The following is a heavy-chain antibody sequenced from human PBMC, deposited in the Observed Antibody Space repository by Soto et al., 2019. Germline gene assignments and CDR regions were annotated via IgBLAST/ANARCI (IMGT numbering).Heavy chain of an antibody. Sequence: SETLSLTCAVSGGSISSYYWSWIRQPPGKGLEWIGYIYYSGSTNYNPSLKSRVTISVDTSKNQFSLKLSSVTAADTAVYYCARQGIAVAVPFDYWGQGTLVTVSS. J-gene: IGHJ4*02. CDR1: GGSISSYY. D-gene: IGHD6-19*01. CDR2: IYYSGST. V-gene: IGHV4-59*08. CDR3: ARQGIAVAVPFDY.